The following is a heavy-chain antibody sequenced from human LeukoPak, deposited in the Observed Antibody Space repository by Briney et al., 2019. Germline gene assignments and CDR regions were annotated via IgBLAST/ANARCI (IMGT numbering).Heavy chain of an antibody. Sequence: ASVKVSCKASGYTFTSYAISWERQAPGQGLEWMGWISGYNGNTKYAQKVQGRVTMTTDTSTSTAYMELRSLRSDDTAVYYCSRGYSYGSHYYYGMDVWGQGTTVTVSS. CDR1: GYTFTSYA. V-gene: IGHV1-18*01. J-gene: IGHJ6*02. D-gene: IGHD5-18*01. CDR2: ISGYNGNT. CDR3: SRGYSYGSHYYYGMDV.